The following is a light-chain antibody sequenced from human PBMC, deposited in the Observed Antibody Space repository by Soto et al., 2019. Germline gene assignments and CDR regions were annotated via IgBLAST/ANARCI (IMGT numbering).Light chain of an antibody. CDR2: DVS. V-gene: IGLV2-14*01. CDR1: GSYVGAYNY. J-gene: IGLJ1*01. Sequence: QSALTQPASVSGSPGQSITISCSGTGSYVGAYNYVSWYQQHPAKAPKLMIYDVSNRPSGVSDRFSGSKSGNTASLTISGLQAEDEADYYCYSYTSSSTYGFGSGTKVTVL. CDR3: YSYTSSSTYG.